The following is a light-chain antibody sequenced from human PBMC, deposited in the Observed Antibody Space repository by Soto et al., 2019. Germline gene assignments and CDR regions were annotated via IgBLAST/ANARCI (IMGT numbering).Light chain of an antibody. CDR3: QKYSSVPV. CDR1: QDIRNF. CDR2: AAS. J-gene: IGKJ3*01. V-gene: IGKV1-27*01. Sequence: DIQMTQSPTSLSASVGDRVTITCRASQDIRNFVAWYQQKPGKAPKLLIYAASPLQSGVPSRFSGSGSGTDFTLTINRLQPEDVATYSCQKYSSVPVFGPGTKVEIK.